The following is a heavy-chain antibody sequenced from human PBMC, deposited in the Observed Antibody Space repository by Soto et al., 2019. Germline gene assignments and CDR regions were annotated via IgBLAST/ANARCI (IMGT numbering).Heavy chain of an antibody. CDR1: AYTFTGYY. CDR3: ARDWNGCSGGSCYSSHYYYGMDV. V-gene: IGHV1-2*04. J-gene: IGHJ6*02. CDR2: INPNSGGT. D-gene: IGHD2-15*01. Sequence: EASVKVSCKASAYTFTGYYMHWVRQAPGQGLEWMGWINPNSGGTNYAQKFQGWVTMTRDTSISTAYMELSRLRSDDTAVYYCARDWNGCSGGSCYSSHYYYGMDVWGQGTTVTVSS.